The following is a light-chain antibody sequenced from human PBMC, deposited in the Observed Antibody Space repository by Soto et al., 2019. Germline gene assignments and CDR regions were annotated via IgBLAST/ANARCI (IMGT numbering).Light chain of an antibody. CDR3: KQANSFPLT. CDR2: AAS. V-gene: IGKV1-12*01. Sequence: DIEMTQSPSSVSASVGDTVTITCRASRDVRDWLAWYQQRPGTAPKVLIYAASTLQSGVPSRFSGSGSGTLFTLTISSLQPEDFATYYCKQANSFPLTFGGGTKVEIK. CDR1: RDVRDW. J-gene: IGKJ4*02.